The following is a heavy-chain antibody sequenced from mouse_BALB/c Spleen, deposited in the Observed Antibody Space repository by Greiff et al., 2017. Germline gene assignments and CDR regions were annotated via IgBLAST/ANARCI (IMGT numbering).Heavy chain of an antibody. J-gene: IGHJ2*01. CDR2: IYPGDGDT. CDR3: ARTGGNGYYFDY. D-gene: IGHD2-2*01. Sequence: VQLQESGAELARPGASVKLSCKASGYTFTSYWMQWVKQRPGQGLEWIGAIYPGDGDTRYTQKFKGKATLTADKSSSTAYMQLSSLASEDSAVYYCARTGGNGYYFDYWGQGTTLTVSS. CDR1: GYTFTSYW. V-gene: IGHV1-87*01.